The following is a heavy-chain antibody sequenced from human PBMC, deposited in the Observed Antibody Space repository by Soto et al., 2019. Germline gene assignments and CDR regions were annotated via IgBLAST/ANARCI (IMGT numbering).Heavy chain of an antibody. CDR2: INPNNGNT. V-gene: IGHV1-46*01. J-gene: IGHJ3*02. CDR1: GYTFTSYY. CDR3: ARDFLVADAFDI. D-gene: IGHD2-8*02. Sequence: ASVKVSCKASGYTFTSYYMHWVRQAPGQGLEWMGWINPNNGNTSYAQKFQGRVTMTTDTSTSTAYMELRSLRSDDTAVYYCARDFLVADAFDIWGQGTMVTVSS.